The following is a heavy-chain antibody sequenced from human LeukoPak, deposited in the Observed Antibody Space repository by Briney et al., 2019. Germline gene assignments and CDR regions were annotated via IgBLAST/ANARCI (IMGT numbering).Heavy chain of an antibody. CDR3: GRFTGD. CDR2: ISSSGNTI. CDR1: RFIFSSYE. V-gene: IGHV3-48*03. D-gene: IGHD3-16*01. Sequence: PRGSLRLSCAASRFIFSSYEMNWVRQAPGKRLEWVSYISSSGNTIYYPDSVKGRFTISRDNAKNSLSLQMNSLRAEDTALYYCGRFTGDWGQGTLVTVSS. J-gene: IGHJ4*02.